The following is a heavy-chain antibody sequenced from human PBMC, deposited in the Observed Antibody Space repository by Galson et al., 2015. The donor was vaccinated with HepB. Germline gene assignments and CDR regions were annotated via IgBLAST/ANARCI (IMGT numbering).Heavy chain of an antibody. CDR1: GFTFSSYA. CDR2: ISGSGGST. D-gene: IGHD2-2*01. V-gene: IGHV3-23*01. Sequence: SLRLSCAASGFTFSSYAMSWVRQAPGKGLEWVSAISGSGGSTYYADSEKGRFTISRDNSKNTLYLQMNSLRAEDTAVYYGAKEDAFSDIVVVPAASDYWGQGTLVTVSS. CDR3: AKEDAFSDIVVVPAASDY. J-gene: IGHJ4*02.